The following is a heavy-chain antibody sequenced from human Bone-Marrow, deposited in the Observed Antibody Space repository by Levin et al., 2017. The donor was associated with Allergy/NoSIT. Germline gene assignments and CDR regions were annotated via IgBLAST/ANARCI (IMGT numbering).Heavy chain of an antibody. J-gene: IGHJ4*02. Sequence: SQTLSLTCAVYGGSFSGYYWSWIRQPPGKGLEWIGEINHSGSTNYNPSLKSRVTISVDTSKNQFSLKLSSVTAADTAVYYCARASVVVPAAIGYFDYWGQGTLVTVSS. CDR1: GGSFSGYY. V-gene: IGHV4-34*01. CDR2: INHSGST. D-gene: IGHD2-2*02. CDR3: ARASVVVPAAIGYFDY.